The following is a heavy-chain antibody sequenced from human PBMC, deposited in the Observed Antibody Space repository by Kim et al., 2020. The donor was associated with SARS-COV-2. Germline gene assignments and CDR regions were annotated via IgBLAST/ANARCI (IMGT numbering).Heavy chain of an antibody. CDR1: GGSFSGYY. J-gene: IGHJ5*01. Sequence: SETLSLTCAVYGGSFSGYYWSWIRQPPGKGLEWIGEINYTGSTNYNPSLKSRVTISVDTSKNQFSLKLSSVTAADTAVYYCASLRRGAVAGIIGTSNNW. D-gene: IGHD6-19*01. CDR2: INYTGST. V-gene: IGHV4-34*01. CDR3: ASLRRGAVAGIIGTSNNW.